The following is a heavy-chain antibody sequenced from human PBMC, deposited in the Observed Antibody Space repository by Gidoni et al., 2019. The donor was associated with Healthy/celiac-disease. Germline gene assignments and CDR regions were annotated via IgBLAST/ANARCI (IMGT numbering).Heavy chain of an antibody. J-gene: IGHJ2*01. V-gene: IGHV3-72*01. CDR1: GFTFSDHY. CDR3: ARGAYGGNTWYFDL. D-gene: IGHD4-17*01. CDR2: TRNKANSYTT. Sequence: EVQLVESGGGLVQPGGSLRLSCAASGFTFSDHYMDWVRQAPGKGLEWVGRTRNKANSYTTEYAASVKGRFTISRDDSKNSLYLQMNSLKTEDTAVYYCARGAYGGNTWYFDLWGRGTLVTVSS.